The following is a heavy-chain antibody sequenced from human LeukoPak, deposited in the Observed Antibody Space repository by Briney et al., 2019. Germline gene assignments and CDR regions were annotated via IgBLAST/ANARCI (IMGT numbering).Heavy chain of an antibody. CDR3: ARLASEGTFDY. D-gene: IGHD1-1*01. J-gene: IGHJ4*02. V-gene: IGHV5-51*01. Sequence: GESLKISCKGSGYSFISYWIVWVRQMPGKGLEWMESIYPPDSDTKYSPSFQGQVTISADKSISTAYLQWSSLKASDTAIYYCARLASEGTFDYWGQGILVTVSS. CDR1: GYSFISYW. CDR2: IYPPDSDT.